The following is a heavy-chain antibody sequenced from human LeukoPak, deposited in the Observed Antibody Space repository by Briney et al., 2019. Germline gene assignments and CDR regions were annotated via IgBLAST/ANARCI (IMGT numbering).Heavy chain of an antibody. Sequence: SQTLSLTCAISGDSVSNNNAAWNWIRPSPSRGLEWLGRTYYTSKWYNGYAVSVKSPITINPDTSKNQSSLQLNSVTPEDTAVYYCAREMSNVFGYWGQGILVTVSS. J-gene: IGHJ4*02. D-gene: IGHD2-8*01. CDR1: GDSVSNNNAA. CDR3: AREMSNVFGY. CDR2: TYYTSKWYN. V-gene: IGHV6-1*01.